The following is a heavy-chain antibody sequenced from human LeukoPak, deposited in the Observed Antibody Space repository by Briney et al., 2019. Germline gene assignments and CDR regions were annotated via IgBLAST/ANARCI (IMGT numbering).Heavy chain of an antibody. Sequence: SETLSLTCTVSGGSISSSSYYWGWIRQPPGKGLEWIGSIYYSGSTYYNPSLKSRVTISVDTSKNQFSLKLSSVTAADTAVYYCARDLTYYYGSGSYSTTLHDAFDIWGQGTMVTVSS. CDR1: GGSISSSSYY. CDR2: IYYSGST. D-gene: IGHD3-10*01. J-gene: IGHJ3*02. V-gene: IGHV4-39*07. CDR3: ARDLTYYYGSGSYSTTLHDAFDI.